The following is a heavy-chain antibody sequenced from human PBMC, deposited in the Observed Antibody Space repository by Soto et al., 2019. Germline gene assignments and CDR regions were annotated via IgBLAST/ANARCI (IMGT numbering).Heavy chain of an antibody. CDR2: MYNTGST. Sequence: QVQLQESGPGLVKPSETLSLTCTVSGGSISRYYWSWIRQPPGKGLEWIGYMYNTGSTVYNPPFKRRVTISVATAKNQFSLKLNSVTAADTAVYYCARDLWGYCGTDCYPLDVWGQGTTVTVSS. D-gene: IGHD2-21*02. V-gene: IGHV4-59*01. J-gene: IGHJ6*02. CDR1: GGSISRYY. CDR3: ARDLWGYCGTDCYPLDV.